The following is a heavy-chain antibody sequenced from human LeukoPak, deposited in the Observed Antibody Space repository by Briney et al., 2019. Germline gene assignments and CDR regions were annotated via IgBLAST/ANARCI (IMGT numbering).Heavy chain of an antibody. J-gene: IGHJ4*02. D-gene: IGHD3-22*01. V-gene: IGHV4-4*07. CDR3: AITHYYDSSGYYSTRDY. CDR2: IYTSGST. Sequence: PSETLSLTCTVSGGSISSYYWSWIRQPAGKGLEWIGRIYTSGSTNYNPSLKSRVTISVDTSKNQFSLKLSSVTAADTAVYYCAITHYYDSSGYYSTRDYWGQGTLVTVSS. CDR1: GGSISSYY.